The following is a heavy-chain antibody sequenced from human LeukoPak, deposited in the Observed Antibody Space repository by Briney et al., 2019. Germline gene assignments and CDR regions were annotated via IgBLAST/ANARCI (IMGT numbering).Heavy chain of an antibody. CDR1: GYTFTGHT. D-gene: IGHD6-13*01. J-gene: IGHJ6*03. CDR3: ARGSSWVGGYYHYMDV. CDR2: ISTYNGGT. V-gene: IGHV1-18*01. Sequence: ASVKVSCKATGYTFTGHTITWVRQAPGQGPEYMGWISTYNGGTHSAANVQGRLTLTTETSTSTAYMELRSLKFDDAAVYYCARGSSWVGGYYHYMDVWGQGTTVTVSS.